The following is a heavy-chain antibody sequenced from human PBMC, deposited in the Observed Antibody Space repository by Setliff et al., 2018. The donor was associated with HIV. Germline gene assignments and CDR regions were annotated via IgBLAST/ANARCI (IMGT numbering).Heavy chain of an antibody. D-gene: IGHD3-10*01. CDR2: ISSSGGST. CDR3: AKVPGVWFGELLPYYYYYYMDV. Sequence: GGSLRLSCAVSGLTFTNYAMSWVRQAPGKGLDWVSAISSSGGSTYYADSVKGRFTISRDNSKNTLYLQMNSLRAEDTAVYYCAKVPGVWFGELLPYYYYYYMDVWGKGTTVTVSS. CDR1: GLTFTNYA. J-gene: IGHJ6*03. V-gene: IGHV3-23*01.